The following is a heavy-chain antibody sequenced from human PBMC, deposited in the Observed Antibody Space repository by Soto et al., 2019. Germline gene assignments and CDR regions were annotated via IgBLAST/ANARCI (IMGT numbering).Heavy chain of an antibody. CDR3: SRGGDAYKAGNY. D-gene: IGHD1-1*01. Sequence: PSETQSLTCAVYGGTFRGYDWSWIRQPPGKGLEWIGEINHSGSTNYNPSLKSRVTISVDTSKNQFSLKLTSVTAADTAVYYCSRGGDAYKAGNYWGQGTLVTV. CDR1: GGTFRGYD. J-gene: IGHJ4*02. CDR2: INHSGST. V-gene: IGHV4-34*01.